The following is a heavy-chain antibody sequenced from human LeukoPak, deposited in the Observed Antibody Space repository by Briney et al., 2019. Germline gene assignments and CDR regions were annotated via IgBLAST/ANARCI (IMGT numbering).Heavy chain of an antibody. CDR1: GYSFTSYW. V-gene: IGHV5-51*01. CDR2: FFPGDSGT. J-gene: IGHJ3*02. CDR3: ARQRGRITGYAAGAFDI. Sequence: GGSLKISCKGSGYSFTSYWIAWVRQMPGKGLGWVGVFFPGDSGTRYSPSFQGQVTISADKSISTAYLQWSSLKASDTAMYYCARQRGRITGYAAGAFDIWGQGTMVTVSS. D-gene: IGHD3-9*01.